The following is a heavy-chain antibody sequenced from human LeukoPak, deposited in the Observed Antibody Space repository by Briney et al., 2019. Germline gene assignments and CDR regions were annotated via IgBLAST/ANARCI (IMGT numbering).Heavy chain of an antibody. J-gene: IGHJ4*02. D-gene: IGHD6-19*01. CDR2: VYQTGDT. CDR1: GGSMDEYY. Sequence: SETLSLTCTVSGGSMDEYYWSWFRRPPGEGLEWIAYVYQTGDTRYNPSLKSRLSISPDPSKNQFSLQLSSVTATDPAVYYCARHPFSAPFDYWGQGILVTVSS. CDR3: ARHPFSAPFDY. V-gene: IGHV4-59*08.